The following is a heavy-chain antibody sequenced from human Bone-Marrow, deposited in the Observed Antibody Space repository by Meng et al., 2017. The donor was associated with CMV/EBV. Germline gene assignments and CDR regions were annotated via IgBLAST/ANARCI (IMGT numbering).Heavy chain of an antibody. Sequence: ASVKVSCKASGYTFTSYGISWVRQAPGQGLEWMGWINPNSGGTNYAQKFQGRVTMTRDTSISIAYMELSRLRSDDTAVYYCAREWDCSSTSCDDYWGQGTLVTVSS. D-gene: IGHD2-2*01. J-gene: IGHJ4*02. CDR3: AREWDCSSTSCDDY. CDR1: GYTFTSYG. V-gene: IGHV1-2*02. CDR2: INPNSGGT.